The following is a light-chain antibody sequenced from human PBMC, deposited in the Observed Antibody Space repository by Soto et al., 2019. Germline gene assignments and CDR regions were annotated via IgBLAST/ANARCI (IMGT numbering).Light chain of an antibody. J-gene: IGKJ1*01. Sequence: EIVMTQSPATLSVSPGERATLSCRASQSVSSNLAWYQQKPGQAPRLLIYGASTRATGIPARFSGSGSGTEFALTISSLQSEAYEFYYCQQHQNWPPQTFGQGTKVEIK. CDR2: GAS. CDR3: QQHQNWPPQT. CDR1: QSVSSN. V-gene: IGKV3-15*01.